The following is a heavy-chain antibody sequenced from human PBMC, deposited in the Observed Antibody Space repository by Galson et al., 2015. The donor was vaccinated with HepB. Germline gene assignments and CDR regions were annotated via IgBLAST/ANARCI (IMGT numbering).Heavy chain of an antibody. D-gene: IGHD6-13*01. J-gene: IGHJ6*03. CDR3: ARGDDAAAMDV. V-gene: IGHV4-31*03. CDR1: GSSISSGGYY. Sequence: TLSLTCTVSGSSISSGGYYWGWIRRHPGQGLEWIGYIHHNGSTAHNPSLKSRVTTSADTSKNQFSLRLSSVTAADTALYYCARGDDAAAMDVWGKGTTVSVSS. CDR2: IHHNGST.